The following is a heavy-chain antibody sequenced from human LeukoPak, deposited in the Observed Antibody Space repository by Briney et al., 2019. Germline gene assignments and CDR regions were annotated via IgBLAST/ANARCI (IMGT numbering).Heavy chain of an antibody. J-gene: IGHJ4*02. V-gene: IGHV3-66*04. Sequence: PGGSLRLSCAVSEFTVSNNYMSWVRQGPGKGLEWVSVMYSGGTTVYADSVKGRLTISRDKSRNTVYLQMNSLRVEDTAVYYCARLDLVSGYDYWGQGTLVTVSS. CDR1: EFTVSNNY. CDR2: MYSGGTT. D-gene: IGHD3-9*01. CDR3: ARLDLVSGYDY.